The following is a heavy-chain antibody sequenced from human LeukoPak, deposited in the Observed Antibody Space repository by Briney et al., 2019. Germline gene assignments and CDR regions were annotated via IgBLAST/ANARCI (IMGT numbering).Heavy chain of an antibody. J-gene: IGHJ4*02. CDR2: INPNSGGT. V-gene: IGHV1-2*02. CDR3: ARAKREVITTTYYFDY. CDR1: GYTFTGYY. D-gene: IGHD3-22*01. Sequence: ASVKVSCKASGYTFTGYYMHWVRQAPGQGLEWMGWINPNSGGTNYAQKFQGRVTMTRNTSISTAYMELSSLRSEDTAVYYCARAKREVITTTYYFDYWGQGTLVTVSS.